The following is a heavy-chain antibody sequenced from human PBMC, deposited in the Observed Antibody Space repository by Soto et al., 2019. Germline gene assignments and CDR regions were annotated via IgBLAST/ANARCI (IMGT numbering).Heavy chain of an antibody. V-gene: IGHV3-23*01. J-gene: IGHJ4*02. D-gene: IGHD6-13*01. CDR2: IMNGPNT. CDR3: AKGTSYSSSLYFDD. CDR1: GFTFRTYD. Sequence: EVQLLEPGEGLAQPGGSLILSCGASGFTFRTYDMNWVRQAPGKGLAGVSAIMNGPNTFYADSVKCRFTISRDNSKNMLYLEMTSLRAEDTALYYCAKGTSYSSSLYFDDWGQGTLVTVSS.